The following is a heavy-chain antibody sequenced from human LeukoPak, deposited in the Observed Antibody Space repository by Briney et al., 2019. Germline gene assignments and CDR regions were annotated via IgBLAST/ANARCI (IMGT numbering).Heavy chain of an antibody. Sequence: GGSLRLSCAASGFTFNIYAMSWVRQAPGKGLEAPGKGLEWVSGISWNSGSVGYADSVKGRFTISRDNAKNSLYLQMNSLRAEDTALYYCAKASIPYGDYEYYYGMDVWGQGTTVTVSS. D-gene: IGHD4-17*01. V-gene: IGHV3-9*01. J-gene: IGHJ6*02. CDR2: ISWNSGSV. CDR1: GFTFNIYA. CDR3: AKASIPYGDYEYYYGMDV.